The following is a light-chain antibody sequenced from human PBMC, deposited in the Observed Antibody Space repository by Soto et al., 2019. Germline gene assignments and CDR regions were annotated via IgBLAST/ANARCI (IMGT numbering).Light chain of an antibody. CDR2: DVS. V-gene: IGLV2-14*01. CDR3: CSYVRGGNYV. CDR1: SSDVGGYNY. J-gene: IGLJ1*01. Sequence: QSVLTQPASVSGSPGQSITISCTGTSSDVGGYNYVSWYQQHPGKAPKLMIYDVSNRPSGVSNRFSGSKSGNTASLTISGLQAEDEADYYCCSYVRGGNYVFGTGTKLTVL.